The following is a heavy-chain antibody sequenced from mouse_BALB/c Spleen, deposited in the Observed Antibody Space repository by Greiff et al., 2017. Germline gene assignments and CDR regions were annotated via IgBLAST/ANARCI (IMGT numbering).Heavy chain of an antibody. V-gene: IGHV5-6*03. CDR1: GFTFSSYG. Sequence: EVKLVESGGGLVQPGGSRKLSCAASGFTFSSYGMSWVRQTPDKRLEWVATISSGGSYTYYPDSVKGRFTISRDNAKNTLYLQMSSLKSEDTAMYYCARHGATMITHFDYWGQGTTLTVSS. CDR3: ARHGATMITHFDY. J-gene: IGHJ2*01. CDR2: ISSGGSYT. D-gene: IGHD2-4*01.